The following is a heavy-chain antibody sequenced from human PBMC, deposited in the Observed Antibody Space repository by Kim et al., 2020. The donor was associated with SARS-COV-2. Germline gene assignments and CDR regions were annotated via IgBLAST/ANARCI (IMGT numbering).Heavy chain of an antibody. D-gene: IGHD3-16*01. V-gene: IGHV4-59*01. CDR2: IYYSGST. CDR1: GGSISSYY. Sequence: SETLSLTCTVSGGSISSYYWSWIRQPPGKGLEWIGYIYYSGSTNYNPSLKSRVTISVDTSKNQFSLKLSSVTAADTAVYYCAREVPFGGAADYWGQGTLVTVSS. J-gene: IGHJ4*02. CDR3: AREVPFGGAADY.